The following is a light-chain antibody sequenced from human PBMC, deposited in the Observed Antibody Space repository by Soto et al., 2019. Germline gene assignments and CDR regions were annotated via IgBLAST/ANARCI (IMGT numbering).Light chain of an antibody. CDR3: SSYAGSILYV. CDR1: SSDVGGYNY. V-gene: IGLV2-8*01. Sequence: QSALTQPPSASGSPGQSVTISCTGTSSDVGGYNYVSWYQQHPGKAPKLMIYEVSKRPSGAPDRFSGSKSGNTASLTVSGLQAEDEADYYCSSYAGSILYVFGTGTKVTVL. J-gene: IGLJ1*01. CDR2: EVS.